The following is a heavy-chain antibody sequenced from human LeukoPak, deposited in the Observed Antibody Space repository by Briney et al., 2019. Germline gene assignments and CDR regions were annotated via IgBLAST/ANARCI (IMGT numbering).Heavy chain of an antibody. CDR2: VHYSGTT. Sequence: SETLSLTCTVSDGSITNYDWSWVRQPPGKGLEFIGHVHYSGTTNYNPSLRSRVTISIDTSKKHFFLKLTSVTAADTAVYYCATGYGDFRVEGRYFYSWGQGTLVTVSS. CDR1: DGSITNYD. D-gene: IGHD4-17*01. CDR3: ATGYGDFRVEGRYFYS. V-gene: IGHV4-59*01. J-gene: IGHJ4*02.